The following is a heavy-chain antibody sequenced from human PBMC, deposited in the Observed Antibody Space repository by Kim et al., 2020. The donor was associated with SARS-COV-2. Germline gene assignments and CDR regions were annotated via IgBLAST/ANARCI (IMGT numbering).Heavy chain of an antibody. J-gene: IGHJ4*02. Sequence: ADSVKGRLTISRDNSKNTLYLQMNSLRAEDTAVYYCAKDHRDIAVAATDYWGQGTLVTVSS. CDR3: AKDHRDIAVAATDY. D-gene: IGHD6-19*01. V-gene: IGHV3-23*01.